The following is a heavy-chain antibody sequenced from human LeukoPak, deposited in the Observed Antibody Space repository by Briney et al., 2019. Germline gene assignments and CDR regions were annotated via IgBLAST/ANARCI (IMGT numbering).Heavy chain of an antibody. J-gene: IGHJ2*01. V-gene: IGHV3-48*01. CDR1: GFTFSSYS. CDR3: AKDRTVGASYWYFDL. Sequence: GGSLRLSCAASGFTFSSYSMNWVRQAPGKGLEWVSYISSSSSTIYYADSVKGRFTISGDSSRNTLFLHMNTLRAEDTAIYYCAKDRTVGASYWYFDLWGRGTLVTVSS. D-gene: IGHD1-26*01. CDR2: ISSSSSTI.